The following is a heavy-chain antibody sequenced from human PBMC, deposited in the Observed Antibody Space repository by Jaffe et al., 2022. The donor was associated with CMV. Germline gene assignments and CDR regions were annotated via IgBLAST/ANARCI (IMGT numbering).Heavy chain of an antibody. CDR2: IYYSGST. Sequence: QLQLQESGPGLVKPSETLSLTCTVSGGSISSSSYYWGWIRQPPGKGLEWIGSIYYSGSTYYNPSLKSRVTISVDTSKNQFSLKLSSVTAADTAVYYCAGLDSSGFFDYWGQGTLVTVSS. J-gene: IGHJ4*02. V-gene: IGHV4-39*01. CDR3: AGLDSSGFFDY. CDR1: GGSISSSSYY. D-gene: IGHD6-19*01.